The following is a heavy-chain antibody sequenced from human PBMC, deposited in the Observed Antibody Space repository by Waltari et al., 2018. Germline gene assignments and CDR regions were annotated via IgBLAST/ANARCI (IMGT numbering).Heavy chain of an antibody. CDR2: IYTSGST. J-gene: IGHJ5*02. Sequence: QVQLQESGPGLVKPSQTLSLTCTVSGGSISSGSYYRSWTRQPAGKGLEWIGRIYTSGSTNYNPSLKSRVTISVDTSKNQFSLKLSSVTAADTAVYYCARDPPIDYGDYVNPPWGQGTLVTVSS. D-gene: IGHD4-17*01. CDR3: ARDPPIDYGDYVNPP. V-gene: IGHV4-61*02. CDR1: GGSISSGSYY.